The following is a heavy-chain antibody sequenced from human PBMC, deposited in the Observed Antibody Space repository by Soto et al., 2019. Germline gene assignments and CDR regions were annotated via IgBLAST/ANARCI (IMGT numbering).Heavy chain of an antibody. CDR2: ISGSGSST. D-gene: IGHD4-17*01. Sequence: PGGSLRLSCAASGFTFSSYAMTWVRQAPGKGLEWVSAISGSGSSTYYADSVKGRFTISRDNSKNTLYLQMSSLRAEDTAVYYCAKESTVTEYFDYWGQGTLVTVSS. CDR1: GFTFSSYA. CDR3: AKESTVTEYFDY. V-gene: IGHV3-23*01. J-gene: IGHJ4*02.